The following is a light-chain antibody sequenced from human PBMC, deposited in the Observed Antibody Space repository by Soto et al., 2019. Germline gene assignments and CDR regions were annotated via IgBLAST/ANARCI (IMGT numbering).Light chain of an antibody. CDR2: DAS. CDR1: QSVSSSY. J-gene: IGKJ1*01. CDR3: QQYYNWWT. V-gene: IGKV3-20*01. Sequence: EIVLTQSPGTLSLSPGERASLSCRASQSVSSSYLAWYQQIPGQAPRLLINDASRRATGIPDRFSGSGSGTDFTLTISRLEPEDFAVYHCQQYYNWWTFGQGTKVDIK.